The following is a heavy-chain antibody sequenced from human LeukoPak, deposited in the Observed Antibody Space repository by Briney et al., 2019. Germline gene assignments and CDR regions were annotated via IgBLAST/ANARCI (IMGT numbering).Heavy chain of an antibody. CDR2: IIPIFGTA. CDR3: ARARIMTNHPPHDLNWFDP. CDR1: GGTFSSYA. V-gene: IGHV1-69*05. D-gene: IGHD1-14*01. Sequence: SVKVSCKASGGTFSSYAISWVRQAPGQGLEWIGGIIPIFGTANYAQKFQGRVTITTDESTSTAYMELSSLRSEDTAVYYCARARIMTNHPPHDLNWFDPWGQGTLVTVSS. J-gene: IGHJ5*02.